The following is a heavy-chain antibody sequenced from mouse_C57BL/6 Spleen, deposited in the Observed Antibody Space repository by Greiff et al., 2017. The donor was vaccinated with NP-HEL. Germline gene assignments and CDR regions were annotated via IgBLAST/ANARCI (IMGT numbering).Heavy chain of an antibody. Sequence: EVQLVESGGDLVKPGGSLKLSCAASGFTFSSYGMSWVRQTPDKRLDWVATISSGGSYTYYPDSVKGRFTISRDNAKNTLYLQMSSLKSEDTAMYYCARRGDPHAMDYWGQGTSVTVSS. CDR3: ARRGDPHAMDY. CDR2: ISSGGSYT. CDR1: GFTFSSYG. V-gene: IGHV5-6*01. J-gene: IGHJ4*01.